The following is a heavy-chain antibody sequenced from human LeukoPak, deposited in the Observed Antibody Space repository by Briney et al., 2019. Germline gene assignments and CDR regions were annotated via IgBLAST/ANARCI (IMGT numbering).Heavy chain of an antibody. CDR3: ARDSSGWYRGWFDP. J-gene: IGHJ5*02. V-gene: IGHV4-59*01. CDR2: IHYSGAT. D-gene: IGHD6-19*01. CDR1: AGSISTYY. Sequence: PSETLSLTCTVSAGSISTYYWSWIRQPPGKGLEWIGYIHYSGATSYNPSLNSRVTVSVDTSKNQLSLKLNSVTAADTAVYYCARDSSGWYRGWFDPWGQGTLVTVSS.